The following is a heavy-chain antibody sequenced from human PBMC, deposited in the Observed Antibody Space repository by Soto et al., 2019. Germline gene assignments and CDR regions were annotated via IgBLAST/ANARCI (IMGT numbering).Heavy chain of an antibody. CDR2: VSGSGGGT. CDR3: TKLRANFDY. J-gene: IGHJ4*02. V-gene: IGHV3-23*01. CDR1: GFTFSSYA. Sequence: GGSLRLSYAASGFTFSSYAMSWVRQAPGKGLEWVSAVSGSGGGTYYAGSVKGRFTISRDNSNNTLYLQMNSLRAEDTAMYYCTKLRANFDYWGLGTLVTVSS.